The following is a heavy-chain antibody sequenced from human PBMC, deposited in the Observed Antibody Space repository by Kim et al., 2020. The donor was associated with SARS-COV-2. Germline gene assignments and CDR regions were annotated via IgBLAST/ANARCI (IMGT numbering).Heavy chain of an antibody. CDR3: ATVVFYYDAGYFKN. J-gene: IGHJ1*01. Sequence: ADRLKGRLIISRDHSKNTLYLQLNSLRAEDTAVYYCATVVFYYDAGYFKNWGQGTLVIVSS. D-gene: IGHD3-22*01. V-gene: IGHV3-66*01.